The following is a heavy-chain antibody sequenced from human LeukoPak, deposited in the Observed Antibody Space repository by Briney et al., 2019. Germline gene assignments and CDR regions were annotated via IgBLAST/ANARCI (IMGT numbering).Heavy chain of an antibody. CDR1: GYSFTRHW. D-gene: IGHD3-9*01. Sequence: GESLKISCKGSGYSFTRHWIGWVRQMPGKGLEWMGIIYPGDSDTRYSPSFQGQVTISADKSISTAYLQWSSLKASDTAMYFCARRKDYDILTGSSQYYFDYWGQGTLVTVPS. CDR2: IYPGDSDT. V-gene: IGHV5-51*01. J-gene: IGHJ4*02. CDR3: ARRKDYDILTGSSQYYFDY.